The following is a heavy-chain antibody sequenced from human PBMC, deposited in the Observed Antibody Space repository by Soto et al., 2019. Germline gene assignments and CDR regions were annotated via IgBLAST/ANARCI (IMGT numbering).Heavy chain of an antibody. Sequence: QVQLVQSGAEVKKPGASVKVSCKASGYTFSSYGINWVRQAPGQGLEWMGWISAYNGNLNYAQKLQDRVTMTTDTSTSTAYMELRSLRSDDTAVYYCARDRTVAGTETFDHWGQGTLVTVPS. CDR3: ARDRTVAGTETFDH. J-gene: IGHJ4*02. D-gene: IGHD6-19*01. CDR2: ISAYNGNL. CDR1: GYTFSSYG. V-gene: IGHV1-18*01.